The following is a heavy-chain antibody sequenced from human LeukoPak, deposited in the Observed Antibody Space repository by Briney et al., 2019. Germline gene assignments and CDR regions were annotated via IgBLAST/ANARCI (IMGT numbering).Heavy chain of an antibody. Sequence: PSETLSLTCTVSGGSFSSYYWSWIRQFPGKGLEYIGYIYYSGSTNYNPSLKSRVAMSVDTSKNQFSLRLSSLTAADTAVYYCAREAWAGYFDYWGQGTLVTVSS. V-gene: IGHV4-59*12. D-gene: IGHD3-16*01. CDR1: GGSFSSYY. J-gene: IGHJ4*02. CDR2: IYYSGST. CDR3: AREAWAGYFDY.